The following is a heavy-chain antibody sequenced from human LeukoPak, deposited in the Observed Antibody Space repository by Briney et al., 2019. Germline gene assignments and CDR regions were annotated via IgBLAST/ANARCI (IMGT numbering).Heavy chain of an antibody. CDR2: ISSSSSYI. J-gene: IGHJ3*02. V-gene: IGHV3-21*01. CDR1: GFTFSSYS. D-gene: IGHD4-17*01. CDR3: ARDRDDYGVHFDI. Sequence: PGGSLRLSCAASGFTFSSYSMNWVRQAPGKGLEWVSSISSSSSYIYYADSVKGRFTISRDNAKNSLYLQMNSLRAEDTAVYYCARDRDDYGVHFDIWGQGTMVTVSS.